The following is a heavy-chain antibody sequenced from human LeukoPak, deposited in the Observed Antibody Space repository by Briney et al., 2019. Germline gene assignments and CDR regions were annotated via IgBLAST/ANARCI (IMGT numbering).Heavy chain of an antibody. D-gene: IGHD1-26*01. J-gene: IGHJ4*02. V-gene: IGHV3-74*01. Sequence: GSLRLSCAASGFTFSRYWMFWVRQAPGKGLVWVSRINSDGTSTNYADSVKGRFTISRDNTKSTLYLQMNSLRPEDTAVYYCGTLGVMWEADYWGQGALVTVSS. CDR1: GFTFSRYW. CDR3: GTLGVMWEADY. CDR2: INSDGTST.